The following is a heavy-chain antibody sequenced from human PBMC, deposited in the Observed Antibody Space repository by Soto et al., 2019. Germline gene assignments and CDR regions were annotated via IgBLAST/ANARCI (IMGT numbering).Heavy chain of an antibody. CDR1: GFNLTRSA. CDR2: ISAGGGGT. CDR3: AKDMGEWVEGFDD. J-gene: IGHJ4*01. V-gene: IGHV3-23*01. Sequence: GGSLRLSCAGSGFNLTRSAVSWVRQAPGKGLEWVSGISAGGGGTYYADSVKGRFTISRDISKNTVYLQMNGLRVEDTAVYYCAKDMGEWVEGFDDWGHGTLVTVSS. D-gene: IGHD3-16*01.